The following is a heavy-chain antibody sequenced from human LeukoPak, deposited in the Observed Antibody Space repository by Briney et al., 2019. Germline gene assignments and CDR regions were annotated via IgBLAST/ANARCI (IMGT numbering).Heavy chain of an antibody. J-gene: IGHJ4*02. V-gene: IGHV6-1*01. Sequence: SQTLSLTCAISGDSVSSNSAAWNWIRQSPSRGLEWLGRTHYRSKWYNDYAVSVKSRITINPVTSKNQFSLQLNSVTPEDTAVYYCARRWRVLAAAGFDYWGQGTLVTVSS. CDR2: THYRSKWYN. CDR1: GDSVSSNSAA. D-gene: IGHD6-13*01. CDR3: ARRWRVLAAAGFDY.